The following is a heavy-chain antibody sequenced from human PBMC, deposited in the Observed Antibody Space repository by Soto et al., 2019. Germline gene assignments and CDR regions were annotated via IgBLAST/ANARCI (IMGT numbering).Heavy chain of an antibody. CDR3: ARDQGIRRGYYDILTGFSYGMDV. Sequence: PGGSLRLSCAASGFTFSSYGMHWVRQAPGKGLERVAVIWYDGSNKYYADSVKGRFTISRDNSKNTLYLQMNSLRAEDTAVYYCARDQGIRRGYYDILTGFSYGMDVWGQGTTVTVSS. V-gene: IGHV3-33*01. D-gene: IGHD3-9*01. CDR1: GFTFSSYG. J-gene: IGHJ6*02. CDR2: IWYDGSNK.